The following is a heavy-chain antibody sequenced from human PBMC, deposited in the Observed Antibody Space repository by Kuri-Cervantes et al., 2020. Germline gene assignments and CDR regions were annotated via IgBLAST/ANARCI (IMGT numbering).Heavy chain of an antibody. CDR1: GYSFTSHW. V-gene: IGHV5-51*01. CDR2: IYPSESET. CDR3: ARHSGGNYVLIAYVY. D-gene: IGHD1-7*01. Sequence: GESLKISCKASGYSFTSHWIGWVRQMPGKGLEWMGSIYPSESETRYSPSFQGQVTVSADKSIRTAYLQWSSLKASDTAMYYCARHSGGNYVLIAYVYWGQGTLVTVSS. J-gene: IGHJ4*02.